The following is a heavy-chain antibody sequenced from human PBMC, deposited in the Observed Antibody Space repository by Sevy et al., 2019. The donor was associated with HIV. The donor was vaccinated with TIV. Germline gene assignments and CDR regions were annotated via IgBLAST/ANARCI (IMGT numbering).Heavy chain of an antibody. Sequence: GGSLRLSCAASGFTFSSHWLSWIRQAPGKGLEWVANIKQDGGQKYYVDSVEGRFTISRDNAKNSLFLEMNSLRAEDTAVYYCARVLGVGGYTSGSYYSYIMDVWGQGTTVTVSS. J-gene: IGHJ6*02. CDR2: IKQDGGQK. CDR3: ARVLGVGGYTSGSYYSYIMDV. CDR1: GFTFSSHW. D-gene: IGHD5-18*01. V-gene: IGHV3-7*01.